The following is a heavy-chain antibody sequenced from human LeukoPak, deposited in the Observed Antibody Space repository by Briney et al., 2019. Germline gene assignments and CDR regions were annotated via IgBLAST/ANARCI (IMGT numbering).Heavy chain of an antibody. V-gene: IGHV3-21*01. Sequence: GGALRLSCAASGFTFSSYIMNWVRQAPGKGLEWVPCISSSGSYISYADPMKGGFPIPRDNAQHLPALQMSSLRAEDTAVYYCAGGVDYVFDFRGQGTLVTVSS. J-gene: IGHJ4*02. D-gene: IGHD4-17*01. CDR1: GFTFSSYI. CDR3: AGGVDYVFDF. CDR2: ISSSGSYI.